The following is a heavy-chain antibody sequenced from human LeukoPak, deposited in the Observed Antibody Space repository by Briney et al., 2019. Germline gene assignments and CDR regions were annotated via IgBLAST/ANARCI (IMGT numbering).Heavy chain of an antibody. D-gene: IGHD1-26*01. J-gene: IGHJ3*01. CDR2: IYHSGST. CDR3: ARGDSDVGDAFDV. CDR1: DGSISSGGYS. V-gene: IGHV4-30-2*01. Sequence: PSETLSLTCAVSDGSISSGGYSWSWIRQPPGKGLEWIGYIYHSGSTYYNPSLRSRVTISVDRSKNQFSLKLSSVTAADTAVYYCARGDSDVGDAFDVWGQGTKVTVSS.